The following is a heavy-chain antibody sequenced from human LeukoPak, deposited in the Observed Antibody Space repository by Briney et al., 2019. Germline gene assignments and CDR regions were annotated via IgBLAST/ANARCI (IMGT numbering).Heavy chain of an antibody. V-gene: IGHV3-73*01. CDR2: IRSKANSYAT. CDR1: GFTFSGSA. J-gene: IGHJ4*02. Sequence: GGSLRLSCAASGFTFSGSAMHWVRQASGKGLEWVGRIRSKANSYATAYAASVKGRFTISRDDSKNTAYPQMNSLKTEDTAVYYCTSGGYCSSTSCYGENWGQGTLVTVSS. D-gene: IGHD2-2*01. CDR3: TSGGYCSSTSCYGEN.